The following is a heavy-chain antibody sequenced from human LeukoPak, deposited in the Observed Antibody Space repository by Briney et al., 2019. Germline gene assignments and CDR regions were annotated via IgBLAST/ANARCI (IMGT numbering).Heavy chain of an antibody. D-gene: IGHD3-9*01. Sequence: GGSLRLSCAASGFTFSNFAMSWVRQAPGKGLEWVSTITPGNTYYTDSVKGRFTISTDNSKNTLYLQMNSLRAEDTAVYYCAKGRLVNCWGQGTLVTVSS. CDR2: ITPGNT. CDR1: GFTFSNFA. V-gene: IGHV3-23*01. J-gene: IGHJ4*02. CDR3: AKGRLVNC.